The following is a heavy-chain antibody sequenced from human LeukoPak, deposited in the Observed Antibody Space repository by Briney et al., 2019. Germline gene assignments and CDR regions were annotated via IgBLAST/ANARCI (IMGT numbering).Heavy chain of an antibody. Sequence: ASVKVSCKASGYTFTGKFIHWVRQAPGQGLEWMGWIDPNSGGTGYAQKFRGRVTMTRDTSTSTAYMDLSSLISDDTAVYYCARDREGLAYFDYWGQGTLVTGSS. CDR3: ARDREGLAYFDY. J-gene: IGHJ4*02. V-gene: IGHV1-2*02. CDR2: IDPNSGGT. D-gene: IGHD3/OR15-3a*01. CDR1: GYTFTGKF.